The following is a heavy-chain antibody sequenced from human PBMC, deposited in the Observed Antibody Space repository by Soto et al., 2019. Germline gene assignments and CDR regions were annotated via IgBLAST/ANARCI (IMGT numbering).Heavy chain of an antibody. CDR2: ISAKKGNT. D-gene: IGHD2-15*01. CDR3: AREILSPDFYFHGMDV. CDR1: GYTFTSYG. Sequence: ASEKVSWKASGYTFTSYGISWVRQAPGQGLEWMGWISAKKGNTKYAQKFQGRVTMTTDTSTSTAYMELRSLRSDDTAVNYCAREILSPDFYFHGMDVWGQGTTVTVSS. V-gene: IGHV1-18*04. J-gene: IGHJ6*02.